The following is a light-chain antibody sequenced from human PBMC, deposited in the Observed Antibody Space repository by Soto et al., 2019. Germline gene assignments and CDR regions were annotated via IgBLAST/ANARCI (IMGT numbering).Light chain of an antibody. CDR3: QQYDSIPIT. CDR2: WAS. CDR1: QSVLYSSNNKNY. Sequence: DIVMNQSPDSVAVSLGERATINCKSSQSVLYSSNNKNYLAWYQQKAGQPPKMLIYWASTRESGVPDRFSGSGSGTDFTLTISSLQAEDVGVYYCQQYDSIPITFGQGTRLEIK. J-gene: IGKJ5*01. V-gene: IGKV4-1*01.